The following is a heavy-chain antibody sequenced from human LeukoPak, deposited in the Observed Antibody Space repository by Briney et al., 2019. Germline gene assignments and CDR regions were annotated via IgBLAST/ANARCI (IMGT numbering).Heavy chain of an antibody. CDR2: INSDGSST. CDR1: GCTFSSYW. CDR3: AREITMVRGVIPKNYGMDV. V-gene: IGHV3-74*01. Sequence: PGGSLRLSCAASGCTFSSYWMHWVRQAPGKGLVWVSRINSDGSSTSYADSVKGRFTISRDNAKNTLYLQMNSLRAEDTAVYYCAREITMVRGVIPKNYGMDVWGKGTTVTVSS. J-gene: IGHJ6*04. D-gene: IGHD3-10*01.